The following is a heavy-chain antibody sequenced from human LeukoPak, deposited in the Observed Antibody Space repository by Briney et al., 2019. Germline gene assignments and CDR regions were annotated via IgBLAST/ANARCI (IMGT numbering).Heavy chain of an antibody. CDR3: ARAMVRGVNWFDP. CDR2: INPNSGGT. V-gene: IGHV1-2*04. D-gene: IGHD3-10*01. J-gene: IGHJ5*02. CDR1: GYTFTGYY. Sequence: ASVTVSCTASGYTFTGYYMHWVRQAPGQGLEWMGWINPNSGGTNYAQKFQGWVTMTRDTSISTAYMELSRLRSDDTAVYYCARAMVRGVNWFDPWGQGTLVTVSS.